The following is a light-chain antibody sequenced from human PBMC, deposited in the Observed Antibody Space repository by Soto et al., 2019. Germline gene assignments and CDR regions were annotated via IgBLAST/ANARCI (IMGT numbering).Light chain of an antibody. CDR1: QRITTY. V-gene: IGKV1-39*01. CDR2: TAA. J-gene: IGKJ2*01. CDR3: QQSYSTPYT. Sequence: IQMTQSPSSLSASVGDRVTITCRASQRITTYLNWYQQKPGKAPQLLISTAATLQGGVPSRFSGSGSGTDFTLTITTLQPEDFATYFCQQSYSTPYTFGQGTKLEIK.